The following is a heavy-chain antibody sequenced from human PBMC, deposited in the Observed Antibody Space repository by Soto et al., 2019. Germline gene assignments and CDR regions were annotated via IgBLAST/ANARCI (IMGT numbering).Heavy chain of an antibody. J-gene: IGHJ3*02. D-gene: IGHD3-3*01. CDR3: ARGSITIFGVEVPDAFDI. V-gene: IGHV5-51*01. CDR1: GYSFTSYW. CDR2: IYPGDSDT. Sequence: CKGSGYSFTSYWIGWVRQMPGKGLEWMGIIYPGDSDTRYSPSFQGQVTISADKSISTSYLRWSSLKASDTAMYYCARGSITIFGVEVPDAFDIWGQGTMVTVSS.